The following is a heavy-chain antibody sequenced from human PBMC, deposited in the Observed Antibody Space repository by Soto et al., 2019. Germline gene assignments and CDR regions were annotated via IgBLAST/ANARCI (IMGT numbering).Heavy chain of an antibody. V-gene: IGHV2-5*02. J-gene: IGHJ5*02. CDR1: GFSLNTRGVG. CDR2: IYWDDDK. Sequence: QITLKESGPTLVQPTQTLTLTCTFSGFSLNTRGVGVGWIRQPPGKALQWLALIYWDDDKRYTPSLKSRLTVTKDTSKNQVVLTMTNMGPVDTATYSCVYIEVTMVTWFDPWGKGTLVTVSS. D-gene: IGHD5-18*01. CDR3: VYIEVTMVTWFDP.